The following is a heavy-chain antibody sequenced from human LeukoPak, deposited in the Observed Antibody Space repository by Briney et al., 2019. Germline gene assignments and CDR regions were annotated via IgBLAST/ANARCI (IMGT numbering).Heavy chain of an antibody. CDR1: GITLNLFC. CDR3: ARDTFQPGLIDS. V-gene: IGHV3-21*05. J-gene: IGHJ4*02. D-gene: IGHD2-2*01. Sequence: GGAPRPSLSTSGITLNLFCVDWVPQGPGEGLEGVSYINDASSDIHYAGSVRGRFTISRDDARQTLYLQLSSLRVEDTAVYYCARDTFQPGLIDSWGQGTLVTVSS. CDR2: INDASSDI.